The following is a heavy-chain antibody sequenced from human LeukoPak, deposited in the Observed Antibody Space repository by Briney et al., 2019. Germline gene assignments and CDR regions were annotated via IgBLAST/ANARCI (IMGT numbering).Heavy chain of an antibody. CDR1: GYTFTGYY. V-gene: IGHV1-2*02. D-gene: IGHD5-18*01. J-gene: IGHJ4*02. Sequence: ASVKVSCKASGYTFTGYYIHWVRQAPGQGLECMGWINSNTGGTKYVQKFQGRVTMTRDTSISTAYMELYSLRSDDTAVYYCARDSTAIRFDYWGQGTLVTVSP. CDR3: ARDSTAIRFDY. CDR2: INSNTGGT.